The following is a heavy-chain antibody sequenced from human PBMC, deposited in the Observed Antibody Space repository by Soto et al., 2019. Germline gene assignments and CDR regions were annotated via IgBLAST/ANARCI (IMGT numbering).Heavy chain of an antibody. CDR2: IYYSGST. J-gene: IGHJ4*02. D-gene: IGHD3-3*01. Sequence: SATLSLTCTVSGGSISSSSYYWGWIRQPPGKGLEWIGSIYYSGSTYYNPSLKSRVTISVDTSKNQFSLKLSSVTAADTAVYYCARQGSSVYYDFWSGYPDFDYWGQGTLVTVSS. V-gene: IGHV4-39*01. CDR1: GGSISSSSYY. CDR3: ARQGSSVYYDFWSGYPDFDY.